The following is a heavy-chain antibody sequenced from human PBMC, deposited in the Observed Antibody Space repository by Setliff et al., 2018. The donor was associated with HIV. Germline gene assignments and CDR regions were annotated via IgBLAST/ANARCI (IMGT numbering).Heavy chain of an antibody. CDR3: ARVGAFGVGGWFDP. CDR1: GDSISSSTYY. D-gene: IGHD3-3*01. V-gene: IGHV4-39*07. CDR2: TYYSGST. Sequence: PSETLSLTCTVSGDSISSSTYYWGWIRQPPGKGLEWIGSTYYSGSTYYNPSLKSRVTISVDTSKNQFSLKLSSVTAADTAMYYCARVGAFGVGGWFDPWGQGSLVTVSS. J-gene: IGHJ5*02.